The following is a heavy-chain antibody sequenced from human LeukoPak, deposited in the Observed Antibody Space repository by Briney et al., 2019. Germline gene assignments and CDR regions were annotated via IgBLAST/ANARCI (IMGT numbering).Heavy chain of an antibody. CDR1: GVTLSNYA. CDR3: AREGPRGNSQFDY. D-gene: IGHD2/OR15-2a*01. J-gene: IGHJ4*02. V-gene: IGHV3-23*01. Sequence: GGSLRLSCVASGVTLSNYAMSWARQAPGKGLEWVSGISSSGSGGNTYYAGSVKGRFTISRDSSRNTLFLHMNTLRAEDTAVYYCAREGPRGNSQFDYWGQGTLVTVSS. CDR2: ISSSGSGGNT.